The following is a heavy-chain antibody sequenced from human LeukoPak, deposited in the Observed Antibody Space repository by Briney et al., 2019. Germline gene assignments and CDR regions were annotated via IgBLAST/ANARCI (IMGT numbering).Heavy chain of an antibody. CDR1: GFTFSSYT. CDR2: ISGSGGST. Sequence: GGSLRLSCAASGFTFSSYTMTWVRQAPGKGLEWVSAISGSGGSTYYADSVKGRFTISRDNSKNTLYLQMNSLRAEDTAVYYCAELGITMIGGVWGKGTTVTISS. J-gene: IGHJ6*04. D-gene: IGHD3-10*02. V-gene: IGHV3-23*01. CDR3: AELGITMIGGV.